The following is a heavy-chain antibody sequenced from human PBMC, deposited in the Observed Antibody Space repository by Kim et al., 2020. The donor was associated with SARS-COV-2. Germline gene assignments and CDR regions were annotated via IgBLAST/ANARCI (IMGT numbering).Heavy chain of an antibody. D-gene: IGHD3-10*01. CDR1: GFTFSSYA. CDR2: ISYDGSNK. J-gene: IGHJ4*02. V-gene: IGHV3-30*04. Sequence: GGSLRLSCAASGFTFSSYAMHWVRQAPGKGLEWVAVISYDGSNKYYADSVKGRFTISRDNSKNTLYLQMNSLRAEDTAVYYCARDDGSGSEYYFDYWGQG. CDR3: ARDDGSGSEYYFDY.